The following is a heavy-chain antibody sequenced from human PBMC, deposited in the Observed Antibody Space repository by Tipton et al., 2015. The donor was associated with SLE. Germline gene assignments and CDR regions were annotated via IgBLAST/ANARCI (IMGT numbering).Heavy chain of an antibody. CDR3: AKDIGYGGYSSWHERGALDT. J-gene: IGHJ3*02. V-gene: IGHV3-9*01. Sequence: SLRLSCAASGFTFEEHAMHWVRQAPGKGLEGVAGISWNSGTIVYEDSVKGRSTISRDNAKSSLYLQMNSLRVEDTALYYCAKDIGYGGYSSWHERGALDTWGQGTMVTVSS. CDR2: ISWNSGTI. CDR1: GFTFEEHA. D-gene: IGHD5-12*01.